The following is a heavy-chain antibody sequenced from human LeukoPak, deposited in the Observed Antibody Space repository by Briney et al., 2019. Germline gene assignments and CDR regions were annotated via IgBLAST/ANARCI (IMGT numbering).Heavy chain of an antibody. CDR3: ARGALHVFDY. V-gene: IGHV3-48*03. CDR1: GFTFSDYE. J-gene: IGHJ4*02. Sequence: GGSLRLSCAASGFTFSDYEINWVRQAPGKGLEWVSCISTSGSTTYYADSVKGRFTFSRDNAKNSLFLQMNTLTVEDTAVYYCARGALHVFDYWGQGTPVTVSS. D-gene: IGHD3-10*02. CDR2: ISTSGSTT.